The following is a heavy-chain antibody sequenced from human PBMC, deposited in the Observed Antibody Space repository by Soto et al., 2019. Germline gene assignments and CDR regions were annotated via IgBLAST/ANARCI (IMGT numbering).Heavy chain of an antibody. CDR2: ISSDGETK. Sequence: GGSLRLSGVASGFTFSSYGIHWVRQAPGKGLEWVGVISSDGETKYYADSVKGRFTISRDNSKNTLYLQMDSLRPEDTAVYYCAKEVAVAGDLDYWGHGTLVTVSS. J-gene: IGHJ4*01. CDR1: GFTFSSYG. V-gene: IGHV3-30*18. D-gene: IGHD6-19*01. CDR3: AKEVAVAGDLDY.